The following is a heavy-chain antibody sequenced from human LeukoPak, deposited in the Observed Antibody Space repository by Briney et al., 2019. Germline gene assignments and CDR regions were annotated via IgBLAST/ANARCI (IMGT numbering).Heavy chain of an antibody. CDR1: GFTFSSYS. CDR2: ISSSSSYI. D-gene: IGHD3-16*02. V-gene: IGHV3-21*01. Sequence: GGSLRLSCAASGFTFSSYSMSWVRQAPGKGLEWVSSISSSSSYIYYADSVKGRFTISRDNAKNSLYLQMNSLRAEDTAVYYCARDKRNYDYVWGSYRYTDYFDYWGQGTLVTVSS. CDR3: ARDKRNYDYVWGSYRYTDYFDY. J-gene: IGHJ4*02.